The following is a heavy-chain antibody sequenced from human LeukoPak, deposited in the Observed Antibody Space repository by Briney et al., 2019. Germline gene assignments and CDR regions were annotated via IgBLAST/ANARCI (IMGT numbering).Heavy chain of an antibody. Sequence: SETLSLTCAVSGGSISSGGYSWSWIRQPPGKGLEWIGYIYYSGSTYYNPSLKSRVTISVDTSKNQFSLKLSSVTAADTAVYYCAQGRQLFDYWGQGTLVTVSS. J-gene: IGHJ4*02. CDR2: IYYSGST. V-gene: IGHV4-30-4*07. CDR3: AQGRQLFDY. D-gene: IGHD6-13*01. CDR1: GGSISSGGYS.